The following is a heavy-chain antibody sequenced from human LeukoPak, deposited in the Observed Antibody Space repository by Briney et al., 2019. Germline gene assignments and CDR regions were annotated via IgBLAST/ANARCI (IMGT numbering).Heavy chain of an antibody. CDR1: GFTFSDYA. J-gene: IGHJ4*02. D-gene: IGHD1-7*01. CDR2: ISKDGSDK. Sequence: GGSLRLSCAASGFTFSDYAMHWVRQAPGKGLEWVAAISKDGSDKYYPGSVRGRFTISRDNSKNTIYLQMDSLRAEDTAIYYCARDYWWNYDYWGQGTLVTVSS. CDR3: ARDYWWNYDY. V-gene: IGHV3-30-3*01.